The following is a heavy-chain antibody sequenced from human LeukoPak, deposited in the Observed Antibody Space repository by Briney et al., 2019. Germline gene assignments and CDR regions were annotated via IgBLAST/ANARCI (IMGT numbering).Heavy chain of an antibody. D-gene: IGHD3-22*01. CDR1: GGTFSSYA. J-gene: IGHJ4*02. V-gene: IGHV1-69*05. Sequence: SVKVSCKASGGTFSSYAISWVRQAPGQGREWMGRIIPIFGTANYAQKFQGRVTITTDESTSTAYMELSSLRSEDTAVYYCAIPPPYYYDSSGYYLSYWGQGTLVTVSS. CDR3: AIPPPYYYDSSGYYLSY. CDR2: IIPIFGTA.